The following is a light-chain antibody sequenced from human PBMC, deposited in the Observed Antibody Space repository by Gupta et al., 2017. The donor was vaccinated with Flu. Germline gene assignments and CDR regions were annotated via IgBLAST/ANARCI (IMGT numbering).Light chain of an antibody. Sequence: VTAGKPAASYCNTSQGRGHRGGKKYLYWYLQRPGQPPQHLIEEASKRSNGVADRFSGSGSGAEFTLQISRAEAEDVGIYYCKQRIQRPFTFGRGTKVEIK. J-gene: IGKJ4*01. CDR3: KQRIQRPFT. V-gene: IGKV2D-29*01. CDR2: EAS. CDR1: QGRGHRGGKKY.